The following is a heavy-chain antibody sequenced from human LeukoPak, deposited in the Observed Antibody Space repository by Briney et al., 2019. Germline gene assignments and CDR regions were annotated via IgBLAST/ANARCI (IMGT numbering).Heavy chain of an antibody. CDR1: GFPFSSHG. CDR3: AKGLKYYDSSGYPS. V-gene: IGHV3-30*02. CDR2: IRYDGRNQ. Sequence: PGGSLRLSCAASGFPFSSHGMHWVRQGPGKGLEWVAFIRYDGRNQYYADSVKGRFTISRDNSKNTLYLQMNSLRAEDTAVYYCAKGLKYYDSSGYPSWGQGTLVTVSS. D-gene: IGHD3-22*01. J-gene: IGHJ4*02.